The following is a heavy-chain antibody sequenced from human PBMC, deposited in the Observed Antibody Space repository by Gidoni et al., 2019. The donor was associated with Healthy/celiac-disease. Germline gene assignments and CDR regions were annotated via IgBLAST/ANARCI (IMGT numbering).Heavy chain of an antibody. V-gene: IGHV3-48*02. D-gene: IGHD6-13*01. Sequence: EVQLVESGGGLVQPGGSLRLSCAAPGFTFSSYSMNWVRQAPGKGLEWVSYISSSSSTIYYADSVKGRFTISRDNAKNSLYLQMNSLRDEDTAVYYCARVGYSSSWYNYFDYWGQGTLVTVSS. J-gene: IGHJ4*02. CDR1: GFTFSSYS. CDR3: ARVGYSSSWYNYFDY. CDR2: ISSSSSTI.